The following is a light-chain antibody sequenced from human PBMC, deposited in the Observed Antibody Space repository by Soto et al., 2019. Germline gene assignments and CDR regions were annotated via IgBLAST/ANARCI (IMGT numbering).Light chain of an antibody. V-gene: IGKV3-20*01. CDR2: AAS. J-gene: IGKJ1*01. Sequence: EILLTQSPGPLSLSPGERATLSCRASQIVSGNCLAWYQQKPGQAPRLLIYAASNRATATPGRFSGSGSGTDFTLTIRGVEADVEAFYYCREYRSSPCTFGQGTKVEV. CDR3: REYRSSPCT. CDR1: QIVSGNC.